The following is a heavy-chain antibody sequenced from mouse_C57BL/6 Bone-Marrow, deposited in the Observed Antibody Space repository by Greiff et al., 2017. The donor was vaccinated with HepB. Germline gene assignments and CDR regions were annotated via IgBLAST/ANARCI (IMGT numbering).Heavy chain of an antibody. Sequence: EVKLMESEGGLVQPGSSMKLSCTASGFTFSDYYMAWVRQVPEKGLEWVANINYDGSSTYYLDSLKSRFIISRDNAKNILYLQMSSLKSEDTATYYCARGGYYDYDGVFDYWGQGTTLTVSS. V-gene: IGHV5-16*01. CDR1: GFTFSDYY. CDR3: ARGGYYDYDGVFDY. CDR2: INYDGSST. D-gene: IGHD2-4*01. J-gene: IGHJ2*01.